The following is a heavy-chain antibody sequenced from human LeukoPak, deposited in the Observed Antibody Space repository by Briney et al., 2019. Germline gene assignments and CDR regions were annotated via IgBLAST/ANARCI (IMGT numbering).Heavy chain of an antibody. V-gene: IGHV3-7*03. CDR2: IKEDESEE. CDR3: ARGPSITMVRGGQWYYYMDV. D-gene: IGHD3-10*01. Sequence: GGSLRLSCAASGFTFSNYWMSWVRQAPGKGLEWVANIKEDESEEYYVDSVRGRFTISRDNAKSSLYLQMDSLRAEDTAVYYCARGPSITMVRGGQWYYYMDVWGKGTTVTISS. CDR1: GFTFSNYW. J-gene: IGHJ6*03.